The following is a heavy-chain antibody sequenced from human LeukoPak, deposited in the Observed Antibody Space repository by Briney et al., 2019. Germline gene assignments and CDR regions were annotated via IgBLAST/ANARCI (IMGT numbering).Heavy chain of an antibody. CDR2: ISSSSSTI. CDR3: ARGGRYCSSTSCYTRPFDY. D-gene: IGHD2-2*02. J-gene: IGHJ4*02. V-gene: IGHV3-48*02. CDR1: GFTFSSYS. Sequence: PGGSLRLSCAASGFTFSSYSMNWVRQAPGKGLEWVSYISSSSSTIYYADSVKGRFTISGDNAKNSLYLQMNSLRDEDTAVYYCARGGRYCSSTSCYTRPFDYWGQGTLVTVSS.